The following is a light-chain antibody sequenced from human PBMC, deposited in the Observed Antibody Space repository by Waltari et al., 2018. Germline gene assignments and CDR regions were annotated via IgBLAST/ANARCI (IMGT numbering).Light chain of an antibody. Sequence: DIQMTQSPSSLSPSLGDRITITCRSSQTIGNYLDWYQQKPGKAPNLLIYAASSLQSGVPSRFSGSGSGTDFTLTISSLQPEDFATYFCLQTYRIPYTFGQGTKLEIK. J-gene: IGKJ2*01. CDR1: QTIGNY. CDR2: AAS. V-gene: IGKV1-39*01. CDR3: LQTYRIPYT.